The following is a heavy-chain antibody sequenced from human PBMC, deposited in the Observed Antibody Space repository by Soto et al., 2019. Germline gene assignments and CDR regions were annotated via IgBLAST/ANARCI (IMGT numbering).Heavy chain of an antibody. V-gene: IGHV4-59*01. J-gene: IGHJ5*02. Sequence: SETLSLTCTVSGGSISSYYWSWIRQPPGKGLEWIGYIYYSGSTNYNPSLKSRVTISVDTSKNQFSLKLSSVTAADTAVYYCARDYDGVTTSGWFDPWGQGTLVTVSS. D-gene: IGHD4-4*01. CDR1: GGSISSYY. CDR3: ARDYDGVTTSGWFDP. CDR2: IYYSGST.